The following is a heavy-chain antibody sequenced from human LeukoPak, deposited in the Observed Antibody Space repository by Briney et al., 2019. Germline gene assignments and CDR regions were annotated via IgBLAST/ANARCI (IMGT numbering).Heavy chain of an antibody. CDR3: ARDIGHLRLHYFGY. CDR2: ISYDESNK. Sequence: GRSLRLSCAAPGFTFSSYAMHWVRQAPGKGLEWVAVISYDESNKYYADSVKGRFTISRDNAKNSLYLQMNSLRAEDTAVYYCARDIGHLRLHYFGYWGQGTLVTVSS. J-gene: IGHJ4*02. V-gene: IGHV3-30-3*01. D-gene: IGHD3-16*01. CDR1: GFTFSSYA.